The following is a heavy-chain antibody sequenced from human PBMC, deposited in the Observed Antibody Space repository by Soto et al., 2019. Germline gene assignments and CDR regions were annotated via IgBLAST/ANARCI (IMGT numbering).Heavy chain of an antibody. CDR3: ARGEQYSGRIFDY. CDR1: GGSISSNY. V-gene: IGHV4-59*12. D-gene: IGHD1-26*01. Sequence: PSETLSLTCTVSGGSISSNYWTWIRQPPGKGLEWIGYVYNSGSTNYNPSLKSRVTINPDTSKNHFSLQLNFVTPEDTAVYFCARGEQYSGRIFDYWGQGTLVTVSS. J-gene: IGHJ4*02. CDR2: VYNSGST.